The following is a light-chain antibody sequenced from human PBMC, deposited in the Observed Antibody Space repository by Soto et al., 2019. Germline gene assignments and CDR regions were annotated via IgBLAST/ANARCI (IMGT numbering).Light chain of an antibody. CDR3: QQYGSSGT. Sequence: EFVYTQSTGTLSLSPEERATPSCRASQSVSNNYLAWYQQKPGQAPRLLIYGASNRATGIPDRFSGSGSGTDFTLTISRLEPEDFAVYYCQQYGSSGTFGQGTKVDIK. CDR1: QSVSNNY. V-gene: IGKV3-20*01. CDR2: GAS. J-gene: IGKJ1*01.